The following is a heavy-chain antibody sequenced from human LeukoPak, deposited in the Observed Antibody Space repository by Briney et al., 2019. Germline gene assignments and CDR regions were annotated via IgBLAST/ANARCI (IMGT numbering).Heavy chain of an antibody. CDR3: ASLTYSSWYIIDY. CDR1: GFTFSSYG. CDR2: ISYDGSNK. V-gene: IGHV3-30*03. Sequence: PGRSLRLSCAASGFTFSSYGMHWVRQAPGKGLEWVAVISYDGSNKYYADSVKGRFTISRDNAKNSLYLQMNSLRAEDTAVYYCASLTYSSWYIIDYWGQGTLVTVSS. D-gene: IGHD6-13*01. J-gene: IGHJ4*02.